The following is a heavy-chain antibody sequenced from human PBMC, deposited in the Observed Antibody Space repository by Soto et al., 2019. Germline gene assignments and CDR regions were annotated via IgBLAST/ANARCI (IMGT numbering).Heavy chain of an antibody. CDR2: INHSGST. J-gene: IGHJ4*02. D-gene: IGHD3-10*01. Sequence: SETLSLTCAVYGGSFSDYYWTWIRQAPGRGLEWIGEINHSGSTSYNPSLKSRATISVDTSKNQFSLKLTSVTAADTAVYYCARGVVRRVIIQYTSFFGYWGQGTLVTVSS. CDR3: ARGVVRRVIIQYTSFFGY. V-gene: IGHV4-34*01. CDR1: GGSFSDYY.